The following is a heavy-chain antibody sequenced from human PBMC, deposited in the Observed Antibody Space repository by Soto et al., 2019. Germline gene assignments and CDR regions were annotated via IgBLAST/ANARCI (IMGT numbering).Heavy chain of an antibody. CDR1: GYTFTNFG. D-gene: IGHD5-18*01. Sequence: ASVKVSCKTSGYTFTNFGLSWVRQAPGQGLEWMGWISGYNGNTNYAQKFQGRVTMTTDTSTSTAYMEVRGLTSDDTAVYYCARDKGYGFGWSSSSGMDVWGQGTTVTVSS. CDR3: ARDKGYGFGWSSSSGMDV. V-gene: IGHV1-18*01. CDR2: ISGYNGNT. J-gene: IGHJ6*02.